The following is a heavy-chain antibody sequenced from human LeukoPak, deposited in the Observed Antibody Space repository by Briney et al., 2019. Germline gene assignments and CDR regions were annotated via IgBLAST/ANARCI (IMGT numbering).Heavy chain of an antibody. V-gene: IGHV3-30*02. Sequence: PGGSLRFSCAASGFTFSSYGMHWVRQAPGKGLEWVAFIRYDGSNKYYADSVKGRFTISRDNSKNTLYLQMNSLRAEDTAVYYCAKDWGRRFDYWGQGTLVTVSS. D-gene: IGHD3-16*01. CDR2: IRYDGSNK. CDR1: GFTFSSYG. CDR3: AKDWGRRFDY. J-gene: IGHJ4*02.